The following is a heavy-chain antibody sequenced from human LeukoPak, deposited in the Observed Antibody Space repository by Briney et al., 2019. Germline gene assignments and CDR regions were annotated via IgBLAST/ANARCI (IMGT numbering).Heavy chain of an antibody. D-gene: IGHD2-15*01. CDR2: INHSGST. CDR1: GGSFSGYY. CDR3: ARGRRIVVVLGATRTHRDYYMDV. J-gene: IGHJ6*03. Sequence: SETLSLTCAVYGGSFSGYYWSWIRQPPGKGLEWIGEINHSGSTNYNPSLKSRVTISLDTSKNQFSLKLSSVTAADTAVYYCARGRRIVVVLGATRTHRDYYMDVWGKGTTVTVSS. V-gene: IGHV4-34*01.